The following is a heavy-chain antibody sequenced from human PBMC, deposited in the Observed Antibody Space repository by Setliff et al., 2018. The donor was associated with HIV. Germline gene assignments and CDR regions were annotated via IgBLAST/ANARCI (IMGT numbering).Heavy chain of an antibody. J-gene: IGHJ5*02. CDR3: SRGTYYKGLDP. D-gene: IGHD3-10*01. V-gene: IGHV4-61*09. CDR1: GGSISNGYYY. Sequence: SETLSLTCTVSGGSISNGYYYWSWIRQPAGKGLEWIGHIYTSGSTKYNPSLESRLTISIDTSQNHFSLKLTSVTAADTALYFCSRGTYYKGLDPWGQGTLVTVSS. CDR2: IYTSGST.